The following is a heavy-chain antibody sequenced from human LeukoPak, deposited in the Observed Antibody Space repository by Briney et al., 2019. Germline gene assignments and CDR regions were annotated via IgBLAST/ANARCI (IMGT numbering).Heavy chain of an antibody. D-gene: IGHD3-10*01. Sequence: VASVKVSCKASGYTFTGYYMHWVRQAPGQGLEWMGWINPNSGGTNYAQKFQGRVTMTRDTSISTAYMELSRLRSDDTAVYYCAREFNTNSGSFDYWGQGTLVTVSS. CDR3: AREFNTNSGSFDY. V-gene: IGHV1-2*02. CDR1: GYTFTGYY. J-gene: IGHJ4*02. CDR2: INPNSGGT.